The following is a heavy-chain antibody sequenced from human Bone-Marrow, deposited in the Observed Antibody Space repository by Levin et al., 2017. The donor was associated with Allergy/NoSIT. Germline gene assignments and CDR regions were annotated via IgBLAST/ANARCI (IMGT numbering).Heavy chain of an antibody. J-gene: IGHJ5*02. CDR3: CRIVGATRRWFDP. D-gene: IGHD1-26*01. Sequence: GGSLRLSCAASGFSVSSNYLNWVRQAPGKGLEWVSIIQSGGSTYYADSVKGRFTISRDNSKNTLFLQMNSLRAEDTAVYFCCRIVGATRRWFDPWGQGTLVTVSS. CDR2: IQSGGST. V-gene: IGHV3-53*01. CDR1: GFSVSSNY.